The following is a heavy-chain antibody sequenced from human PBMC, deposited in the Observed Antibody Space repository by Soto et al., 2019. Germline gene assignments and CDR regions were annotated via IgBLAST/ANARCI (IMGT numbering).Heavy chain of an antibody. CDR2: SYSGGST. CDR3: AREWYSSSGPHFDY. Sequence: GGSLRLSCAASGFSVSSNYMSWVRQAPGKGLEWGAVSYSGGSTDYADSVKGRFTISRDNSKNTLYLQMNSLRAEDTAVYYCAREWYSSSGPHFDYWGQGTLVTVSS. V-gene: IGHV3-53*01. J-gene: IGHJ4*02. D-gene: IGHD6-6*01. CDR1: GFSVSSNY.